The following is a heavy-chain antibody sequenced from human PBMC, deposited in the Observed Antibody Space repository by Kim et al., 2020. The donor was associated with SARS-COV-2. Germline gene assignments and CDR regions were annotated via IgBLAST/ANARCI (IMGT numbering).Heavy chain of an antibody. CDR3: DRLWDGSGYYFTALHYY. CDR1: GFTFSSYG. J-gene: IGHJ6*01. V-gene: IGHV3-33*01. D-gene: IGHD3-22*01. CDR2: IWYDGSNK. Sequence: GGSLRLSCAASGFTFSSYGMHWVRQAPGKGLEWVAVIWYDGSNKYYADSVKGRFTISRDNSKNTLYLQMHSLRAEDTAVDYCDRLWDGSGYYFTALHYY.